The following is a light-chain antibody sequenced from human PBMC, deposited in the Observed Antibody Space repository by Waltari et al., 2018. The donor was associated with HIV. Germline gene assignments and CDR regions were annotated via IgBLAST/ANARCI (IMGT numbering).Light chain of an antibody. CDR3: QVWDSNSAF. CDR2: DER. V-gene: IGLV3-21*02. J-gene: IGLJ1*01. CDR1: NIGSKS. Sequence: SYDLTQPPSVSVAPGQTARITCGGNNIGSKSVHWYQLRPGQAPVLVVYDERDRPSGIPERFAGSNAGDTATLTVGWAEAGDEADYYCQVWDSNSAFFGSGTKVTVL.